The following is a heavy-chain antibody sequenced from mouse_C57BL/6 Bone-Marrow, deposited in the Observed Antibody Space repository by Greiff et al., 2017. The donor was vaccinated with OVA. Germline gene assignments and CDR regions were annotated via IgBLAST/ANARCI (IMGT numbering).Heavy chain of an antibody. V-gene: IGHV10-1*01. CDR1: GFSFNTYA. D-gene: IGHD1-1*01. Sequence: EVQLVESGGGLVQPKGSLKLSCAASGFSFNTYAMHWVRQAPGKGLEWVARIRSKSNNYATYYADSVKDRFTISRDDSESMLYLQMNNLKTEDTAMYYCVRQGLRGFAYGGQGTLVTVTA. CDR2: IRSKSNNYAT. J-gene: IGHJ3*01. CDR3: VRQGLRGFAY.